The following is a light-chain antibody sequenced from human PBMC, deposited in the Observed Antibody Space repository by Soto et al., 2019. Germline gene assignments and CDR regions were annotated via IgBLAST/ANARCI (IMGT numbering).Light chain of an antibody. CDR1: QSVGSY. J-gene: IGKJ4*01. V-gene: IGKV3-11*01. CDR2: DAS. CDR3: QQRSNWPPSLT. Sequence: EIVLTQSPATLSLYPGERATLSCRASQSVGSYLAWYQQKPGQAPRLLIYDASNRATGIPARFSGSGSGTDFTLTISSLEPEDFAVYYCQQRSNWPPSLTFGGGTKVDIK.